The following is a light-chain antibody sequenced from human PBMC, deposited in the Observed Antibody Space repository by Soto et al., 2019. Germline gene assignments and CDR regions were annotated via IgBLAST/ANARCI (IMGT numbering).Light chain of an antibody. CDR3: QQYGSAPT. CDR2: DAS. CDR1: QSVSSSY. V-gene: IGKV3-20*01. J-gene: IGKJ4*01. Sequence: EMVLTQSPGTLSLSPGERATLSCRASQSVSSSYLAWYQKKPGQAPRLLIYDASSRATGIPARFSGSGSGTDFTITISRLEPEDFGVYYCQQYGSAPTFGGGTKVEIK.